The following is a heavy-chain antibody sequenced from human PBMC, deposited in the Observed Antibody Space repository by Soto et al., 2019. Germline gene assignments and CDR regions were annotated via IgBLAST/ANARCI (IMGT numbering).Heavy chain of an antibody. CDR3: ARDQPLGDCAGGSCYYFYGMDV. CDR2: IIPIFGTA. V-gene: IGHV1-69*13. D-gene: IGHD2-15*01. Sequence: SVKVSCKASGYTFTSYGITWVRQAPGQGLEWMGEIIPIFGTANYAQKFQDRVSITADEATNTAYMELSSLTSEDTAVYYCARDQPLGDCAGGSCYYFYGMDVWGQGTTVTVSS. J-gene: IGHJ6*02. CDR1: GYTFTSYG.